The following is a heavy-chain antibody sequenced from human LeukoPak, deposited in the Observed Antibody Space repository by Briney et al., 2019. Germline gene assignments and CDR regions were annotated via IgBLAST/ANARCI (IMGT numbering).Heavy chain of an antibody. CDR2: ISGSGCSA. CDR3: AEGRWASSAGGAFDI. Sequence: PGGSLRLSCAASGFTSSSSAMSWVRQAPGKGLEWISTISGSGCSAYYADSVKGRFTISRDNSKNTLYLQMNSLRAEDTAVYYCAEGRWASSAGGAFDIWGQGTMVTVSS. CDR1: GFTSSSSA. J-gene: IGHJ3*02. D-gene: IGHD4-23*01. V-gene: IGHV3-23*01.